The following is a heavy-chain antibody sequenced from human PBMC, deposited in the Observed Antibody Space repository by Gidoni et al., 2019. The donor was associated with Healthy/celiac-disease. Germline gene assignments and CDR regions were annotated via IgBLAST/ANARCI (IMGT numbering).Heavy chain of an antibody. V-gene: IGHV3-9*01. Sequence: EVQLVESGGGLLQPGRSLRLSCAASGFTFDGYAMPWVRHAPGKGLEWVSGISWNSGSIGYADSVKGRFTISRDNAKNSLYLQMNSLRAEDTALYYCAKEGYSSGWYNYYYGMDVWGQGTTVTVSS. CDR1: GFTFDGYA. CDR3: AKEGYSSGWYNYYYGMDV. CDR2: ISWNSGSI. J-gene: IGHJ6*02. D-gene: IGHD6-19*01.